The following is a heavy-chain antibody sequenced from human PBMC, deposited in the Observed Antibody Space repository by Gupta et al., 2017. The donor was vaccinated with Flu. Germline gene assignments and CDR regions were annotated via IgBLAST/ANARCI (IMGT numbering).Heavy chain of an antibody. CDR1: DYY. Sequence: DYYIHWVRQAPGQELQWMGRLNPKNGDSNFAQKFKDRVTLTRDTSISTAYMELSGLRSDDTAVYYCAIDPPVVILAAIPYYWGQGTLVTVSS. V-gene: IGHV1-2*06. J-gene: IGHJ4*02. CDR2: LNPKNGDS. CDR3: AIDPPVVILAAIPYY. D-gene: IGHD2-2*02.